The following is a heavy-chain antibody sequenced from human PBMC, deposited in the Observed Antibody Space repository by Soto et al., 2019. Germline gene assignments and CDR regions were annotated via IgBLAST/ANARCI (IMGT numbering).Heavy chain of an antibody. J-gene: IGHJ6*01. Sequence: SVEVSCKASGGTFSSYSISCVRQAPGQGLEWMGGIIPIFATANYAQKFQGIVTITAEESTSTAYMELSSLRSEDTAVYDWSGIVQRPKVTTRLYYHNGMGVWGQGPTVPLS. V-gene: IGHV1-69*13. D-gene: IGHD5-18*01. CDR3: SGIVQRPKVTTRLYYHNGMGV. CDR2: IIPIFATA. CDR1: GGTFSSYS.